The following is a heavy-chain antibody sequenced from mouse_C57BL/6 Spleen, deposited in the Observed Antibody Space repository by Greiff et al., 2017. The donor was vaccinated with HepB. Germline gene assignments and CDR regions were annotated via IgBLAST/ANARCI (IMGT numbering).Heavy chain of an antibody. J-gene: IGHJ1*03. Sequence: EVQLQQSGPELVKPGASVKISCKASGYSFTGYYMNWVKQSPEKSLEWIGEINPSTGGTTYNQKFKAKATLTVDKSSSTAYMQLKSLTSEDSAVYYCARTLIYYGSSDWYFDVWGTGTTVTVSS. CDR1: GYSFTGYY. V-gene: IGHV1-42*01. CDR2: INPSTGGT. D-gene: IGHD1-1*01. CDR3: ARTLIYYGSSDWYFDV.